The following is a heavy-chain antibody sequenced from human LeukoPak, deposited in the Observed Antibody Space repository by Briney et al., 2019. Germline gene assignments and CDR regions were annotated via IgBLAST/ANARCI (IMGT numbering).Heavy chain of an antibody. CDR2: IIPIFGTA. CDR1: GGTFSSYA. V-gene: IGHV1-69*06. J-gene: IGHJ4*02. Sequence: GASVKVSCKASGGTFSSYAISWVRQAPGQGLEWMEGIIPIFGTANYAQKFQGRVTITADKSTSTAYMELSSLRSEDTAVYYCALLYGGNIQGVDYWGQGTLVTVSS. D-gene: IGHD4-23*01. CDR3: ALLYGGNIQGVDY.